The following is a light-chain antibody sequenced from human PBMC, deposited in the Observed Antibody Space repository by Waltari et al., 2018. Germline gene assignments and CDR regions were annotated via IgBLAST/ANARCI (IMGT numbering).Light chain of an antibody. CDR1: QSVSRT. CDR3: QHYVRLPAT. V-gene: IGKV3-20*01. Sequence: EIVLTQSPGILFFSPGERATLSCRASQSVSRTLAWYQQKPGQAPRLLIYGASTRATGIPDRFSGGGSGTDFSLTISRLEPEDFAVYYCQHYVRLPATFGQGTKVEIK. CDR2: GAS. J-gene: IGKJ1*01.